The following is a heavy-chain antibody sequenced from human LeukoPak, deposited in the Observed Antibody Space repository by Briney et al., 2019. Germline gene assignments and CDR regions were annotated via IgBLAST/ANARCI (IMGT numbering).Heavy chain of an antibody. CDR1: GLTFSTYW. Sequence: GGSLRLSCAASGLTFSTYWMHWVRQAPGKGLVWVSRINSDGSSTSHADSVKGRVTISRDNAKNTLYLQMNSLRAEDTAVYYCAGDGGLERYFDYWGQGTLVTVSS. J-gene: IGHJ4*02. D-gene: IGHD1-1*01. V-gene: IGHV3-74*01. CDR3: AGDGGLERYFDY. CDR2: INSDGSST.